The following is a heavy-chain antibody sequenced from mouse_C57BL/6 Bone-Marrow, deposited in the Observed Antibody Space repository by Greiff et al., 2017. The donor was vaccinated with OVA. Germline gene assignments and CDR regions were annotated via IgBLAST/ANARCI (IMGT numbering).Heavy chain of an antibody. J-gene: IGHJ4*01. CDR1: GYTFTSYG. CDR3: ARLGYDAMDY. CDR2: IYPRSGNT. Sequence: QVQLQQSGAELARPGASVKLSCKASGYTFTSYGISWVKQRTGQGLEWIGEIYPRSGNTYYNEKFKGKATLTADKSSSTAYMELRSLTSEDSAGYFCARLGYDAMDYWGQGTSVTVSS. V-gene: IGHV1-81*01.